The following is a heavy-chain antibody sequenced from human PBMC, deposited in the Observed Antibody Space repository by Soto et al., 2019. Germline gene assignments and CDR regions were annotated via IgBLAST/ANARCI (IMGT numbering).Heavy chain of an antibody. V-gene: IGHV1-69*13. CDR1: AGTFSSYA. CDR2: IIPIFGTA. D-gene: IGHD3-9*01. Sequence: ASVKFSCNASAGTFSSYAISWVRQAPGQGLEWMGGIIPIFGTAIYAQRFQGRVTITADESTSTAYMELSSLRSEDTAVYYCARGVSTYYVILTGLSPSQTYYYYGMDVWGQGTTVTVSS. J-gene: IGHJ6*02. CDR3: ARGVSTYYVILTGLSPSQTYYYYGMDV.